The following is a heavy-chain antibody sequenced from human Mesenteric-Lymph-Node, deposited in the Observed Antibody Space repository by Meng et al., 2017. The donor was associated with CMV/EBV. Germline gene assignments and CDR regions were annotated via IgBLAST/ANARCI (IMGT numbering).Heavy chain of an antibody. CDR3: ARVRGYCSSTSCYNWFDP. D-gene: IGHD2-2*01. CDR2: INHSGST. V-gene: IGHV4-34*01. Sequence: GSFSGSFWSWIRQPPGKGLEWIGEINHSGSTNYHPSLKSRVTISADTSKNQFSLKLSSVTAADTAVYYCARVRGYCSSTSCYNWFDPWGQGTLVTVSS. J-gene: IGHJ5*02. CDR1: GSFSGSF.